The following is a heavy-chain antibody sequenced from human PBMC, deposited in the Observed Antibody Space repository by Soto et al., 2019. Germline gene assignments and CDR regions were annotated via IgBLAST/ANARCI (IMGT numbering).Heavy chain of an antibody. J-gene: IGHJ4*02. V-gene: IGHV3-30*03. Sequence: QVQLVESGGGVVQPGRSLRLSCAASGFTFSSYGMHWVRQAPGKGLGWVAVISYDGSNKYYADSVKGRFTISRDNSKNTLYLQMNSLRAEDTAVYYCARTLTGTTSFDYWGQGTLVTVSS. D-gene: IGHD1-7*01. CDR3: ARTLTGTTSFDY. CDR1: GFTFSSYG. CDR2: ISYDGSNK.